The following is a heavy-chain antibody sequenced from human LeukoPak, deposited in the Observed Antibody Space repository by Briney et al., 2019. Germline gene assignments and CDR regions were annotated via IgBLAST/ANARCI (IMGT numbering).Heavy chain of an antibody. D-gene: IGHD2-15*01. Sequence: ASVKVSCKASGGTFSSYAISWVRQAPGQGLEWMGRIIPILGIANYAQKFQGRVTITADKSTSTAYMELSSLRSEDTAEYYCARRYCSGGSCYSGAFDIWGQGTMVTVSS. CDR1: GGTFSSYA. J-gene: IGHJ3*02. CDR3: ARRYCSGGSCYSGAFDI. V-gene: IGHV1-69*04. CDR2: IIPILGIA.